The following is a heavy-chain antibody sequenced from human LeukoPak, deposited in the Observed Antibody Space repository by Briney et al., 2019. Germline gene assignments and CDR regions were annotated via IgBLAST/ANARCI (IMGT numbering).Heavy chain of an antibody. CDR3: AYDSSRRWFAP. D-gene: IGHD3-22*01. V-gene: IGHV4-39*07. Sequence: SETLSLTCTVSGGSISSSSYYWGWIRQPPGRGLEWIGSIYYSGSTYYNPSLKSRVTISVNPPKNQFSLKLSSVTAADTAVYYCAYDSSRRWFAPWGQGTLVTVSS. J-gene: IGHJ5*02. CDR2: IYYSGST. CDR1: GGSISSSSYY.